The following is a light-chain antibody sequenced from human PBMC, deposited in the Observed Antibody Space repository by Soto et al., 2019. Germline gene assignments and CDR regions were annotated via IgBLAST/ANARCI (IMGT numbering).Light chain of an antibody. J-gene: IGKJ2*01. Sequence: DIQLTQSPSSVSASVGDSVTLTCRASQAISTWLAWYQQRPGKAPQLLIFGASSLQSGVPSRFSGRGSGTDFTVTISSLQPEDFATYYCQQTNSFPYTFGQGAKLDIK. CDR2: GAS. CDR1: QAISTW. V-gene: IGKV1-12*01. CDR3: QQTNSFPYT.